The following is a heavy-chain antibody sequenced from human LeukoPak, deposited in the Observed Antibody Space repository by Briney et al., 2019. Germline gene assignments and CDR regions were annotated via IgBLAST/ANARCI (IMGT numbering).Heavy chain of an antibody. CDR1: GFTPGHFW. V-gene: IGHV3-74*01. CDR3: VRDLFPDAFDI. J-gene: IGHJ3*02. Sequence: GGSLRLSCEVSGFTPGHFWMHWVRQAPGKGLEWVARIDGPGRGTVYADSVKGRFTFSRDNAKNTLSLQMNSLRDDDTAMYYCVRDLFPDAFDIWGQGTRVAVSS. D-gene: IGHD2-21*01. CDR2: IDGPGRGT.